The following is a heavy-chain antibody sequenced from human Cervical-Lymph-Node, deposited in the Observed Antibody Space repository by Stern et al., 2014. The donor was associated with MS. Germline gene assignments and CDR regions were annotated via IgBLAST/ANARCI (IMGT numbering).Heavy chain of an antibody. D-gene: IGHD6-13*01. CDR3: ARIPPGYSVAWDWYFDL. Sequence: QVTLRESGPVLVKPTETLTLTCTVSGFSLSNARMGVSWIRQPPGKALEWLAHLFSNDEKSDSTSLKSRLTISKDTSKSQVVLTMTNMDPVDTATYYCARIPPGYSVAWDWYFDLWGRGTLVTVSS. CDR1: GFSLSNARMG. J-gene: IGHJ2*01. V-gene: IGHV2-26*01. CDR2: LFSNDEK.